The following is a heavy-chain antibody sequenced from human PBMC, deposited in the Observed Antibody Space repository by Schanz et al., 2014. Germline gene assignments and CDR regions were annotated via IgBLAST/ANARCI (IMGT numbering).Heavy chain of an antibody. CDR1: GITFSTYV. D-gene: IGHD5-12*01. V-gene: IGHV1-69*04. CDR2: IIPVLAIA. CDR3: ARGPLGTSP. Sequence: QVQLVQSGAEVKKPGSSVKVSCKASGITFSTYVVVCVRQAPGQGLEWMGRIIPVLAIADYAQKFQGRVTMTTDTSTSTAYMELRSLRSDDTAVYYCARGPLGTSPWGQGTLVTVSS. J-gene: IGHJ5*02.